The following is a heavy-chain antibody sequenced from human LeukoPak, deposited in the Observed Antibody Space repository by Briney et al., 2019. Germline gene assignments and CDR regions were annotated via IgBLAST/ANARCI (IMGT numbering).Heavy chain of an antibody. CDR1: GGSFSGYY. CDR3: ARELAETYYYDSSGGWFDP. Sequence: PSETLSLTCAVYGGSFSGYYWSWIRQPPGKGLEWIGEINHSGSTNYNPSLKSRVTISVDTSKNQFSLKLSSVTAADTAVYYCARELAETYYYDSSGGWFDPWGQGTLVTVSS. V-gene: IGHV4-34*01. D-gene: IGHD3-22*01. CDR2: INHSGST. J-gene: IGHJ5*02.